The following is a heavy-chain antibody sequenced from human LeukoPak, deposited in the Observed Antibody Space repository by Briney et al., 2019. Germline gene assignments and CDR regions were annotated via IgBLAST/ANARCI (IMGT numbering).Heavy chain of an antibody. CDR3: AKVYGLWFGELLFGFDY. CDR2: ISGSGGST. Sequence: GGSLRLSCAASGFTFSSYSMNWVRQAPGKGLEWVSAISGSGGSTYYADSVKGRFTISRDNSKNTLYLQMNSLRAEDTAVYYCAKVYGLWFGELLFGFDYWGQGTLVTVSS. D-gene: IGHD3-10*01. CDR1: GFTFSSYS. V-gene: IGHV3-23*01. J-gene: IGHJ4*02.